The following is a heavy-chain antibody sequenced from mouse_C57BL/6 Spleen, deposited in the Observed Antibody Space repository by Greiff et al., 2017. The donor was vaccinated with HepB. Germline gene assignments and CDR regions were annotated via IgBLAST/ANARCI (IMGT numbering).Heavy chain of an antibody. CDR3: ARLEITTPYYYAMDY. CDR1: GYTFTSYW. CDR2: IQPNSGST. Sequence: QVQLQQSGAELVKPGASVTLSCKASGYTFTSYWMHWVKQRPGQGLEWIGMIQPNSGSTNYNEKFKSKATLTVDTSSSTAYMKLSSLTSEASAVYYCARLEITTPYYYAMDYWGQGTSVTVYS. V-gene: IGHV1-64*01. D-gene: IGHD2-4*01. J-gene: IGHJ4*01.